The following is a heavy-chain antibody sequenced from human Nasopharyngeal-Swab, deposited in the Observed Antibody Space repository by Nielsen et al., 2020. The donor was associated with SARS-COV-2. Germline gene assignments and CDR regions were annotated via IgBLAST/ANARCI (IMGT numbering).Heavy chain of an antibody. CDR2: ISSSGSTI. D-gene: IGHD3-10*01. CDR3: ARASRFGGRMDV. Sequence: RQAPGKGLEWVPYISSSGSTIYYADSVKGRFTISRDNAKNSLYLQMNSLRAEDTAVYYCARASRFGGRMDVWGKGTTVTVSS. V-gene: IGHV3-11*01. J-gene: IGHJ6*04.